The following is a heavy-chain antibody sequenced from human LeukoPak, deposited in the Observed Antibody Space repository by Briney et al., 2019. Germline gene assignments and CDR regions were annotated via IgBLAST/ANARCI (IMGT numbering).Heavy chain of an antibody. V-gene: IGHV4-34*01. Sequence: KASETLSLTCAVYGGSFSGYYWSWIRQPPGKGLEWIGEINHSGSTNYNPSLKSRVTISVDTSKNQFSLKLSSVTAADTAVYYCARDHAGRDIVVVPAAYDYWGQGTLVTVSS. CDR3: ARDHAGRDIVVVPAAYDY. CDR2: INHSGST. J-gene: IGHJ4*02. D-gene: IGHD2-2*01. CDR1: GGSFSGYY.